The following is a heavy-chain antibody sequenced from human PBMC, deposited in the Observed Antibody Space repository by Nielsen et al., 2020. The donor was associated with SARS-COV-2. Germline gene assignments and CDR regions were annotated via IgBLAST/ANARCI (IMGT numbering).Heavy chain of an antibody. D-gene: IGHD3-22*01. J-gene: IGHJ4*02. V-gene: IGHV4-34*01. CDR2: INHSGST. CDR1: GGSFSGYY. CDR3: ARVAPYYDSSGYYYLPDY. Sequence: GSLRLSCAVYGGSFSGYYWSWIRQPPGKGLVWIGEINHSGSTNYNPSLKSRVTISVDTSKNQFSLKLSSVTAADTAVYYCARVAPYYDSSGYYYLPDYWGQGTLVTVSS.